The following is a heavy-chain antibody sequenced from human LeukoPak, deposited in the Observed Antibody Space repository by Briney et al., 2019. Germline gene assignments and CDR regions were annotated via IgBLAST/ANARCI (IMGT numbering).Heavy chain of an antibody. J-gene: IGHJ4*02. CDR2: IIPILGIA. D-gene: IGHD3-3*01. Sequence: SVKVSCKASGGTFSSYAISWVRQAPGQGLEWMGRIIPILGIANYAQKFQGRVTITADKSTSTAYMELSSLRSEDTAVYYYARDQDVYRGRFLERLLGYWGQGTLVTVSS. CDR1: GGTFSSYA. CDR3: ARDQDVYRGRFLERLLGY. V-gene: IGHV1-69*04.